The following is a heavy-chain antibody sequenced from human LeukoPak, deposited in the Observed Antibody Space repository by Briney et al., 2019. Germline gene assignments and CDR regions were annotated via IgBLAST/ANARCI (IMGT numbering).Heavy chain of an antibody. CDR2: IYYGGTT. Sequence: QTSETLSLTCTVSGGSISSSSYFWGWIRQPPGKVLEWIGSIYYGGTTYYNPSLKSRVTISVDTSKNQFSLKLSSVTAADTAVYYCARVLYSARYFDYWGQGTQVTVSS. V-gene: IGHV4-39*07. CDR3: ARVLYSARYFDY. CDR1: GGSISSSSYF. D-gene: IGHD6-6*01. J-gene: IGHJ4*02.